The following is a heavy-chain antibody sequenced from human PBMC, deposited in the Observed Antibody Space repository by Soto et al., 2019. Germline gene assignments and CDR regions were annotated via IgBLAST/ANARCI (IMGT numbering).Heavy chain of an antibody. J-gene: IGHJ4*02. V-gene: IGHV5-51*04. CDR1: GYTFSTHW. Sequence: GESLKISCKGSGYTFSTHWIAWVRQMPGKGLEWMGIIYPGDSDTKYSPAFQGQVTISADKPINTAYLQWTSLEASDTAMYYCARKFAPEFFDSWGQGTLVTVSS. CDR2: IYPGDSDT. CDR3: ARKFAPEFFDS. D-gene: IGHD3-10*01.